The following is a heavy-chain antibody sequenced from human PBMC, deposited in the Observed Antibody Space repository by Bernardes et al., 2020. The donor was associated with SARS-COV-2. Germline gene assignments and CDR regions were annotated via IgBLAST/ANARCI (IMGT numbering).Heavy chain of an antibody. D-gene: IGHD6-19*01. J-gene: IGHJ4*02. Sequence: GGSLRLSCAASGFTFSSYWMSWVRQAPGKGLEWVANIKQDGSAKSFVESVKGRFTISRDNAKNLLYLQMNSLRAEDTAVYYCARAPTSMAVAAQFDYWGQRTLVTVSS. V-gene: IGHV3-7*01. CDR3: ARAPTSMAVAAQFDY. CDR1: GFTFSSYW. CDR2: IKQDGSAK.